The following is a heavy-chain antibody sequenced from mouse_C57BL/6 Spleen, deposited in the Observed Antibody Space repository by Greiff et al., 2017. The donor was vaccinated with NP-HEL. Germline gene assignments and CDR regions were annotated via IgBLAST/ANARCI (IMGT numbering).Heavy chain of an antibody. CDR3: ARSFYYYGSSYERYAMDY. J-gene: IGHJ4*01. D-gene: IGHD1-1*01. V-gene: IGHV1-69*01. CDR2: IDPSDSYT. CDR1: GYTFTSYW. Sequence: QVQLQQPGAELVMPGASVKLSCKASGYTFTSYWMHWVKQRPGQGLEWIGEIDPSDSYTNYNQKFKGKSTLTVDKSSSTAYMQLSSLTSEDSAVYYCARSFYYYGSSYERYAMDYWGQGTSVTVSS.